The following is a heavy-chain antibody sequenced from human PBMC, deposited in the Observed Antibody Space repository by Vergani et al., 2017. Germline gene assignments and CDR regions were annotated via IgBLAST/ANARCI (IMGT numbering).Heavy chain of an antibody. CDR1: GFTFSNAW. Sequence: EVQLVESGGGLVKPGGSLRLSCAASGFTFSNAWMSWVLQAPGKGLEWVGRIKSKTDGGTTDYAAPVKGRFTISRDDSKNTLYLQMNSLKTEDTAVYYCTTEXNDFWSGYYGDFDYWGQGTLVTVSS. J-gene: IGHJ4*02. D-gene: IGHD3-3*01. V-gene: IGHV3-15*01. CDR2: IKSKTDGGTT. CDR3: TTEXNDFWSGYYGDFDY.